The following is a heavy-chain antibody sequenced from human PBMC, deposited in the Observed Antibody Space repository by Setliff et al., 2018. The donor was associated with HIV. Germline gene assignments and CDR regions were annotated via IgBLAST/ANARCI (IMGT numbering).Heavy chain of an antibody. CDR1: GGSISSYY. J-gene: IGHJ4*02. Sequence: SETLSLTCIVSGGSISSYYWSWIRQPPGKGLEWIGYIYYSGSTNYNPSLKSRVTISVDTSKNQFSLKLSSVTAADTAVYYCARQTTHLGYWGQGTLVTVSS. CDR3: ARQTTHLGY. V-gene: IGHV4-59*08. CDR2: IYYSGST. D-gene: IGHD4-4*01.